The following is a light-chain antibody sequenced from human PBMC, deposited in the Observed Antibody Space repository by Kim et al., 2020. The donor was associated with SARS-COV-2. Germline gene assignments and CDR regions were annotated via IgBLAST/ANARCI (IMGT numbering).Light chain of an antibody. Sequence: ASVGDRVTITCRASQSISSYLNWYQQKPGKAPKLLIYAASSLQSGVPSGFSGSGSGTDFTLTISSLQPEDFATYYCQQSYSTPLTFGGGTKVEIK. CDR2: AAS. CDR3: QQSYSTPLT. V-gene: IGKV1-39*01. J-gene: IGKJ4*01. CDR1: QSISSY.